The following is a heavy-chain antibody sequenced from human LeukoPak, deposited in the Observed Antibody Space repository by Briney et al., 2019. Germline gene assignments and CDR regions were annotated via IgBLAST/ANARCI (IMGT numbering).Heavy chain of an antibody. V-gene: IGHV3-30*02. Sequence: GGSLRLSCAASGFSFSSYGMYWVRQPPGKGLEWVAFIRSDGTTKYYADSVKGRFTISRDNSKNTMYLQMNSLRAEDTAVYYCAKIVQFTAPTGTGLESWGQGTLVTVSP. CDR1: GFSFSSYG. CDR2: IRSDGTTK. J-gene: IGHJ4*02. CDR3: AKIVQFTAPTGTGLES. D-gene: IGHD6-13*01.